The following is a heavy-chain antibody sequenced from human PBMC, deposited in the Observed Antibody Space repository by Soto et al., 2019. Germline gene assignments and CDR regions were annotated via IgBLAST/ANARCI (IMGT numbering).Heavy chain of an antibody. Sequence: QLQLLESGPGLVKPSETLSLTCTVSDGSVSNNSYYWGWIRQPPGKRLEWIGSVYYSGSAYYNPSLKSRLTISVDTSMNHFSLKLSSVTAADTAIYYCARRPLVRGIIPYYFDYWGQGTLVTVSS. CDR2: VYYSGSA. J-gene: IGHJ4*02. CDR3: ARRPLVRGIIPYYFDY. CDR1: DGSVSNNSYY. V-gene: IGHV4-39*02. D-gene: IGHD3-10*01.